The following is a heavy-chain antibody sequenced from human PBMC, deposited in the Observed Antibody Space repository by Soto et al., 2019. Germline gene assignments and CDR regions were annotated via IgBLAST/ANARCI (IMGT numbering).Heavy chain of an antibody. D-gene: IGHD2-2*01. J-gene: IGHJ4*02. CDR3: ARQQGSTSPFFFDY. CDR2: FYYSGST. CDR1: GASISSYY. Sequence: SETLSLTCTVSGASISSYYWSWIRQPPGKGLEWIGYFYYSGSTNYNPSLKSRVTISIDTSKNQFSLKLNSVTAADTAVYYCARQQGSTSPFFFDYRGQGSLVIVSS. V-gene: IGHV4-59*08.